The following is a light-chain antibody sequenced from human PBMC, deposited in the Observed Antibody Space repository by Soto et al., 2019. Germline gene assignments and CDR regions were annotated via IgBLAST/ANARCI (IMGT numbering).Light chain of an antibody. Sequence: DIQMMQSPSSLSASVGDRVTITCRASQSVRTYLNRYQQKPGKAPNLLIYGVSTLHSGVPSRFSGAGSGTDFTLTISSLQPEDFGSYYCQQSYSTPWTFGPGTKVEIK. CDR2: GVS. V-gene: IGKV1-39*01. CDR3: QQSYSTPWT. J-gene: IGKJ1*01. CDR1: QSVRTY.